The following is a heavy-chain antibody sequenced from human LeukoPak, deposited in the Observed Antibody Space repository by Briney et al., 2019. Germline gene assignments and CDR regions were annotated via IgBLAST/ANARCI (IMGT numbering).Heavy chain of an antibody. CDR2: IIPILGIA. D-gene: IGHD4-17*01. Sequence: ASVTVSCKASGGTFSSYAISWVRQAPGQGLEWMGRIIPILGIANYAQKFQGRVTITADKSTSTAYMELSSLRSEDTAVYYCARDWDYGESLYYGMDVWGQGTTVTVSS. V-gene: IGHV1-69*04. CDR3: ARDWDYGESLYYGMDV. CDR1: GGTFSSYA. J-gene: IGHJ6*02.